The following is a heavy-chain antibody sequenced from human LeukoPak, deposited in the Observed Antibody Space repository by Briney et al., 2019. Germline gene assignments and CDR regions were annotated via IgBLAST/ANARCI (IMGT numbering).Heavy chain of an antibody. CDR3: ARGSPVDY. CDR1: GFTFSDYR. J-gene: IGHJ4*02. V-gene: IGHV3-7*01. CDR2: IKQDGSEK. Sequence: GGSLRLSCVASGFTFSDYRMTWVRQAPGKGLEWVANIKQDGSEKYYVDSVKGRFTISRDNAKNSLYLQMNTLRAEDTAVYYCARGSPVDYWGQGTLVTVSS.